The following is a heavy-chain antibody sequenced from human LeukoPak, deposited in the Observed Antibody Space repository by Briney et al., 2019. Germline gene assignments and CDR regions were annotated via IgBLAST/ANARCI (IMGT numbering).Heavy chain of an antibody. CDR1: GFTFSHYA. D-gene: IGHD3-22*01. CDR2: ISGGGDNT. V-gene: IGHV3-23*01. J-gene: IGHJ4*02. CDR3: AKEPYSSGYSTFDY. Sequence: GGSLRLSCAASGFTFSHYAMTWVRQAPGKGLEWVPGISGGGDNTFYADSVKGRFTISRDNSKNTLYLQMNSLRAEDTALYYCAKEPYSSGYSTFDYWGQGTLVTVSS.